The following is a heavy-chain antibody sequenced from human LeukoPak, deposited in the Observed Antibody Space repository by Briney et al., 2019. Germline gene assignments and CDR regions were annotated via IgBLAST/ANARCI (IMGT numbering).Heavy chain of an antibody. CDR2: ISAYNGNT. D-gene: IGHD3-9*01. CDR1: GYTFTSYG. CDR3: ARDPNLLRYFDWLLGGYYFDN. V-gene: IGHV1-18*01. Sequence: ASVKVSCKASGYTFTSYGISWVRQAPGQGLEWMGWISAYNGNTNYAQKLQGRVTMTTDTSTSTAYMELRSLRSDDTAVYYCARDPNLLRYFDWLLGGYYFDNWGQGTLVTVSS. J-gene: IGHJ4*02.